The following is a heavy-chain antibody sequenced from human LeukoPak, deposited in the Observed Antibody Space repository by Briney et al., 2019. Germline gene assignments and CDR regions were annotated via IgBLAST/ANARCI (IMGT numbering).Heavy chain of an antibody. CDR2: ILYDGSNK. Sequence: GGSLRLSCAASGFTFSSYGMHWVRQAPGKGLEWVAVILYDGSNKYYVDSVKGRFTISRDNSKNTLYLQMNSLRAEDTAVYYCAKGGLYYYDSSGYYDYWGQGTLVTVSS. CDR3: AKGGLYYYDSSGYYDY. J-gene: IGHJ4*02. V-gene: IGHV3-33*06. CDR1: GFTFSSYG. D-gene: IGHD3-22*01.